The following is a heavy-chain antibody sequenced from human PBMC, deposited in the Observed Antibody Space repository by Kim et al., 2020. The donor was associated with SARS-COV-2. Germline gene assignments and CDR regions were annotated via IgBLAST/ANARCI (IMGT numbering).Heavy chain of an antibody. Sequence: GRFTNSRDNSKNTLYLQMNSLRAEDTAVYYCALKNYIVVVPAAYTVFDYWGQGTLVTVSS. V-gene: IGHV3-23*01. J-gene: IGHJ4*02. CDR3: ALKNYIVVVPAAYTVFDY. D-gene: IGHD2-2*01.